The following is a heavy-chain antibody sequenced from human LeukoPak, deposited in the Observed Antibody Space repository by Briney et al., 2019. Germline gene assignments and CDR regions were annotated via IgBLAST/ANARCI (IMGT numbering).Heavy chain of an antibody. CDR3: TTPYYDFWTGGDY. J-gene: IGHJ4*02. D-gene: IGHD3-3*01. CDR1: GFTFSNAW. V-gene: IGHV3-15*01. Sequence: GGSLRPSCAASGFTFSNAWMSWARQAPGKGLEWVGRIKSKTDGGTTDYAAPVKGRFTISRDDSKNTLYRQMNSLKTEDTAVYYCTTPYYDFWTGGDYWGQGTLVTVSS. CDR2: IKSKTDGGTT.